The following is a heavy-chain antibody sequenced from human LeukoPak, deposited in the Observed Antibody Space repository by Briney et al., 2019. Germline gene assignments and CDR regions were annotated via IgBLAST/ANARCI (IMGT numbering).Heavy chain of an antibody. CDR2: ISSSSYI. D-gene: IGHD3-22*01. V-gene: IGHV3-21*01. J-gene: IGHJ2*01. CDR1: GFTFSSYS. CDR3: ARVNYYDLFFDL. Sequence: GGSLRLSCAASGFTFSSYSMNWVRQAPGKGLEWVSSISSSSYIYYADSVKGRFTISRDNAKNSLYLQMNSLRAEDTAVYYCARVNYYDLFFDLWGRGTVVTVSS.